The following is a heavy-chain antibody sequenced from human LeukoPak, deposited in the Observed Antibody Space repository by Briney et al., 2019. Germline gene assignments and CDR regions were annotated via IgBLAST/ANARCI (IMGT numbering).Heavy chain of an antibody. CDR1: GYTFTSYW. CDR3: AIQWGSGGYDY. Sequence: GESLKISCKGSGYTFTSYWIAWVRQMPGKGLEWMGIVYPGDSDTRYSPSFQGQVTISADKSISTAYLQWSSLKASHTAMYYCAIQWGSGGYDYWGQGTLVTVSS. J-gene: IGHJ4*02. CDR2: VYPGDSDT. D-gene: IGHD1-26*01. V-gene: IGHV5-51*01.